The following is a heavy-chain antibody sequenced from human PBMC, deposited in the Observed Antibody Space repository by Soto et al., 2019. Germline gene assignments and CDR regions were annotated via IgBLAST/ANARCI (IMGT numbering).Heavy chain of an antibody. J-gene: IGHJ4*02. CDR2: ISAYNGNT. CDR3: ASASTVTTSLFDY. CDR1: GYTFTMYG. Sequence: ASVKVSCKASGYTFTMYGISWVRQAPGQGLEWMGWISAYNGNTNYAQKIKGRVTMTTDTSTSTAYMELRSLRSDDTAVHYCASASTVTTSLFDYWGQGTLVTVSS. V-gene: IGHV1-18*04. D-gene: IGHD4-4*01.